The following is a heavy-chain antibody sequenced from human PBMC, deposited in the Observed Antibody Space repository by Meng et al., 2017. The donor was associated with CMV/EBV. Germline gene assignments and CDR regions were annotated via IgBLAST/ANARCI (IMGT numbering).Heavy chain of an antibody. CDR2: TYYRSKWYN. CDR3: ARGPRSPTILGVVIRNNYYGMDV. V-gene: IGHV6-1*01. D-gene: IGHD3-3*01. J-gene: IGHJ6*02. CDR1: GDSFPINSAA. Sequence: SQTLSLTCAISGDSFPINSAAWNWIRQSPSRGLGWLGRTYYRSKWYNDYPVSVKSRITINPDTSKNQFSLQLNSVTPEDTAVYYCARGPRSPTILGVVIRNNYYGMDVWGQGTTVTVSS.